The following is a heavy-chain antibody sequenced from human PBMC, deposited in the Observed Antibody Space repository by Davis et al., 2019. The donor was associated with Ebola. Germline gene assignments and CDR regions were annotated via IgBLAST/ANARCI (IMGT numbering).Heavy chain of an antibody. J-gene: IGHJ6*02. D-gene: IGHD7-27*01. CDR3: AKDFAKLGRGNYYYGMDV. CDR2: ISGSGGST. V-gene: IGHV3-23*01. CDR1: GFTFSSYA. Sequence: GESLKISCAASGFTFSSYAMSWVRQAPGKGLEWVSAISGSGGSTYYADSVKGRFTISRDNSKNTLYLQMNSLRAEDTAVYYCAKDFAKLGRGNYYYGMDVWGQGTTVTVSS.